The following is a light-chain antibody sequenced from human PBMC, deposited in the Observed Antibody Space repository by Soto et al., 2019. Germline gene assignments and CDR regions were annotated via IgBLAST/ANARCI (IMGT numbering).Light chain of an antibody. CDR1: SSDVGSYNL. CDR3: CSFARSPWV. V-gene: IGLV2-23*01. CDR2: DAT. Sequence: QSALTKPASVSGSPGQSITISCTGTSSDVGSYNLVSWYQQHPGKAPKLIIYDATKRPSGVSDRFSGSKSGNTASLTISGLQAEDEADYYCCSFARSPWVFGGGTQLTVL. J-gene: IGLJ3*02.